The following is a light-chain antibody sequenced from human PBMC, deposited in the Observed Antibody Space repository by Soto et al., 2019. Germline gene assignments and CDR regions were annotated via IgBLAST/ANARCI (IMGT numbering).Light chain of an antibody. J-gene: IGKJ1*01. CDR2: DAS. V-gene: IGKV1-5*01. Sequence: DIQMTQSPSTLSASVGDRVTITCRASQSISSWLAWYQQKPGSAPKLLIYDASSLESGVPSRFSGSGSGTEFTLTISSLQPDDFATYYCQQYDTYWTFDQGTKVEIK. CDR3: QQYDTYWT. CDR1: QSISSW.